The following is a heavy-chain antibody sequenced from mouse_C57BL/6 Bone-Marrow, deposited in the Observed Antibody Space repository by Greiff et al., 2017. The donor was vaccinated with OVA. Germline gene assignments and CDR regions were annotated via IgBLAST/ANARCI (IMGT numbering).Heavy chain of an antibody. CDR2: INYDGSST. V-gene: IGHV5-16*01. J-gene: IGHJ3*01. Sequence: EVMLVESEGGLVQPGSSMKLSCTASGFTFSDYYMAWVRQVPEKGLEWVANINYDGSSTYYLDSLKSRFIISRDNAKNILYLQMSSLKSEDTATYYCARESSQGLFAYWGQGTLVTVSA. CDR3: ARESSQGLFAY. D-gene: IGHD1-1*01. CDR1: GFTFSDYY.